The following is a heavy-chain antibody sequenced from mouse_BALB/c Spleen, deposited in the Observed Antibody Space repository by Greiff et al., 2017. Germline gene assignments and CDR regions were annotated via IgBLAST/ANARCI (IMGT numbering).Heavy chain of an antibody. CDR3: ARRGIYDYGGFAY. Sequence: VQLQQSGPELVKPGASVKMSCKASGYTFTSYVMHWVKQKPEQGLEWIGYINPYNDGTKYNEKFKGKATLTSDKSSSTAYMELSSLTSEDSAVYFCARRGIYDYGGFAYGGQGTLVTVSA. V-gene: IGHV1-14*01. D-gene: IGHD2-4*01. CDR1: GYTFTSYV. CDR2: INPYNDGT. J-gene: IGHJ3*01.